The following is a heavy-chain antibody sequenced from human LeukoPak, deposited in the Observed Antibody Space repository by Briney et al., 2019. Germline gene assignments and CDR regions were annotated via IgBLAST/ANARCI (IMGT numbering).Heavy chain of an antibody. Sequence: PSQTLSLTCTVSGGSISSGGYYWSWIRQPPGKGLEWIGYIYYSGSTNYNPSLKSRVTISVDTSKNQFSLKLNSVTAADTAVYYCARRAYGSGSFNRYYFDYWGQGTLVAVSS. D-gene: IGHD3-10*01. CDR3: ARRAYGSGSFNRYYFDY. V-gene: IGHV4-61*08. J-gene: IGHJ4*02. CDR2: IYYSGST. CDR1: GGSISSGGYY.